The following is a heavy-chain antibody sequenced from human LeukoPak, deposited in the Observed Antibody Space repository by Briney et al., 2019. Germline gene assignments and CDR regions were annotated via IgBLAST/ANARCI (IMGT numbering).Heavy chain of an antibody. CDR1: GYTFTSYG. CDR3: ARGSIAARQINPLDY. V-gene: IGHV1-18*01. Sequence: ASVTVSCKASGYTFTSYGISWVRQAPGQGLEWMGWISAYNGNTNYAQKLQGRVTMTTDTSTSTAYMELSSLRSEDTAVYYCARGSIAARQINPLDYWGQGTLVTVSS. J-gene: IGHJ4*02. D-gene: IGHD6-6*01. CDR2: ISAYNGNT.